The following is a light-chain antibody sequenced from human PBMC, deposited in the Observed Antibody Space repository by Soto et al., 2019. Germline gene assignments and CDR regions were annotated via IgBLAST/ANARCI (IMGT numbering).Light chain of an antibody. V-gene: IGKV2-28*01. CDR3: MQALQTPLT. CDR2: LGS. Sequence: DLVMTQSPLSLPVTPGEPASISCRSSQSLLHSSGYNYVDWYLQKPGQSPQLLIHLGSTRASGVPDRFSGSGSGTDFTLKISRVEAEDVGVYYCMQALQTPLTFGGGTRVEIK. J-gene: IGKJ4*01. CDR1: QSLLHSSGYNY.